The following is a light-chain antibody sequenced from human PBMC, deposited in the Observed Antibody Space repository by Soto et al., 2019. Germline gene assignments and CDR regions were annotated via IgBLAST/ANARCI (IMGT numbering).Light chain of an antibody. CDR2: DVS. CDR3: QTWATGIRV. CDR1: SSDVGGYNY. Sequence: QSALTQPASVSGSPGQSITISCTGTSSDVGGYNYVSWYQQHPGKAPKLMISDVSNRPSGVSNRFSGSKSGNTASLTISGLQTEDEADYYCQTWATGIRVFGGGTKVTVL. V-gene: IGLV2-14*01. J-gene: IGLJ2*01.